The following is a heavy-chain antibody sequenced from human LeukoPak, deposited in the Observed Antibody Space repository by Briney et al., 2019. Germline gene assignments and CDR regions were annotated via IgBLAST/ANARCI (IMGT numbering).Heavy chain of an antibody. D-gene: IGHD4-11*01. Sequence: GGSLRLSCAASVVTFTNAWRNWVRQAPGKGLEWVGRIKGKTDGGTTDYAAPVKGRFIISRDDSKNTLSLQMNSLKTEDTAVYYCTTEFPPLSDSNSYDAFDIWGQGTMVTVSS. CDR2: IKGKTDGGTT. V-gene: IGHV3-15*01. CDR1: VVTFTNAW. J-gene: IGHJ3*02. CDR3: TTEFPPLSDSNSYDAFDI.